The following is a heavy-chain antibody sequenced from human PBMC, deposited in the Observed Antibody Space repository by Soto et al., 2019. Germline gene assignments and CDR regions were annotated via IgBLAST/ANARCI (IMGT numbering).Heavy chain of an antibody. CDR3: AKSGVVGYPFDY. Sequence: ESGGGVVQPGRSLRLSCAASGFTFSSYGMHWVRQAPGKGLEWVAVISYDGSNKYYADSVKGRFTISRDNSKNTLYLQMNRLRAEDTAVYYCAKSGVVGYPFDYWGQGTLVTVSS. CDR2: ISYDGSNK. J-gene: IGHJ4*02. CDR1: GFTFSSYG. V-gene: IGHV3-30*18. D-gene: IGHD3-3*01.